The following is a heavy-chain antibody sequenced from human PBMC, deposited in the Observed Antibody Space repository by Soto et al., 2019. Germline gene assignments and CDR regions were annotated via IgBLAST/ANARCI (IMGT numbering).Heavy chain of an antibody. V-gene: IGHV3-48*03. CDR1: GFAFSSYE. CDR3: YLAGGSYYGAFDI. CDR2: ISSSGSTI. D-gene: IGHD1-26*01. Sequence: PGGSLRLSCAASGFAFSSYEMNWVRQAPGKGLKWVSYISSSGSTIYYADSVKGRFTISRDNAKNSLYLQMNSLRAEDTAVYYCYLAGGSYYGAFDIWGQGTMVTVSS. J-gene: IGHJ3*02.